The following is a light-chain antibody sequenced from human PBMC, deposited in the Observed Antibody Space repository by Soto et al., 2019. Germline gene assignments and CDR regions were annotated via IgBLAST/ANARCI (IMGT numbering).Light chain of an antibody. J-gene: IGKJ4*01. CDR1: QSVGSY. Sequence: EIVLTQSPVTLSLSPGERATLSCRASQSVGSYLILYQQKPGQAPRLLSFDASTRATDIPDRVSGSGSGTDFTLTISSLEPEDFAVYYCQQRSGWPTFGGGTKVEIK. V-gene: IGKV3-11*01. CDR3: QQRSGWPT. CDR2: DAS.